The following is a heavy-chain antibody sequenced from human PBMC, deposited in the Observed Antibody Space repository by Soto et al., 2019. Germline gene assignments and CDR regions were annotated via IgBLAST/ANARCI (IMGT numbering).Heavy chain of an antibody. CDR2: IYYSGST. CDR3: ARLTQQWLVRGFDY. J-gene: IGHJ4*02. D-gene: IGHD6-19*01. CDR1: GGFISSYY. Sequence: SETLSLTCRVSGGFISSYYWSWIRQPPGKGLEWIGYIYYSGSTNYNPSLKSRVTISVDTSKNQFSLKLSSVTAADTAVYYCARLTQQWLVRGFDYWGQGTLVTVSS. V-gene: IGHV4-59*08.